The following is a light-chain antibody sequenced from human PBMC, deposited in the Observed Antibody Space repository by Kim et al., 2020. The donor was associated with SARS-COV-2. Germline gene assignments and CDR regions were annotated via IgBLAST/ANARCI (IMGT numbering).Light chain of an antibody. V-gene: IGLV1-44*01. CDR2: SNN. Sequence: QSVLTQPPSTSGTPGQRVTISCSGSSSNVERNTVNWYQQLPGTAPKLLIYSNNQRPSGVPDRFSASKSGTSASLAISGLQSEDEADYYCATWDNSLNGVVFGGGTKLTVL. CDR3: ATWDNSLNGVV. J-gene: IGLJ2*01. CDR1: SSNVERNT.